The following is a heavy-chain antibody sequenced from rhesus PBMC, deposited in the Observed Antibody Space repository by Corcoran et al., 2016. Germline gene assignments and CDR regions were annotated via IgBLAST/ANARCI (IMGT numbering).Heavy chain of an antibody. CDR2: IYWNDSK. Sequence: QVTLKESGPALVKPTQTLTLTCTFSGFSISTTGTGVGWIRQPPGKDLEWLASIYWNDSKYYHKCLKSRLPISKDTSKKQVVLTMTNMDPVDTATYYCARVRGGSSSYFPWGQGVLVTVSS. V-gene: IGHV2-95*01. CDR1: GFSISTTGTG. CDR3: ARVRGGSSSYFP. D-gene: IGHD6-43*01. J-gene: IGHJ4*01.